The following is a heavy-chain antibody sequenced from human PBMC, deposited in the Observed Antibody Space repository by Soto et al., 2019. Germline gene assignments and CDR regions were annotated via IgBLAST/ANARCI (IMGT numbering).Heavy chain of an antibody. V-gene: IGHV3-30*18. CDR3: AKKGRYDSYLDY. J-gene: IGHJ4*02. CDR1: GFTFSSYG. D-gene: IGHD5-12*01. Sequence: PGGPLRLSCPASGFTFSSYGMHWVRQAPGKGPEWVTLISYDGSNKYYADSVKGRFTISRDNSKNTLYLQMNSLRDEDTAVYYCAKKGRYDSYLDYWGQGTLVTVSS. CDR2: ISYDGSNK.